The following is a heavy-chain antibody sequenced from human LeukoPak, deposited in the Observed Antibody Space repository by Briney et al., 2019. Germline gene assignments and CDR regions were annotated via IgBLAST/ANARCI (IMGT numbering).Heavy chain of an antibody. CDR2: ISSSSSYI. J-gene: IGHJ4*02. CDR1: GFTFSSYS. V-gene: IGHV3-21*01. D-gene: IGHD3-22*01. CDR3: ARVSLYYDSSGYYYDTLFDY. Sequence: GGSLRLSCAASGFTFSSYSMNWVRQAPGKGLEWVSSISSSSSYIYYADSVKGRFTISRDNAKNSLYLQMNSLRAEDTAVYYCARVSLYYDSSGYYYDTLFDYWGQGTLVTVSS.